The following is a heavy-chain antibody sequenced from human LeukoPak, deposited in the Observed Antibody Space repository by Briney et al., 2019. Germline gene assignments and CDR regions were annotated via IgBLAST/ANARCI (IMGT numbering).Heavy chain of an antibody. CDR1: GDTLTDLS. J-gene: IGHJ4*02. CDR2: FAPEHGET. CDR3: ATDLSYFYHSSGYP. Sequence: ASVKVSCKVSGDTLTDLSMHWVRQAPGKGLEWMGGFAPEHGETLYTQKFQGRVTMTEDTSTAYMELSSLRSEDTAVYYCATDLSYFYHSSGYPWGQGTLVTVS. D-gene: IGHD3-22*01. V-gene: IGHV1-24*01.